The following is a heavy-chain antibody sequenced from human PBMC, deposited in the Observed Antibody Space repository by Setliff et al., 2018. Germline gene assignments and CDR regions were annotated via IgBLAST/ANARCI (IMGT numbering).Heavy chain of an antibody. J-gene: IGHJ4*02. Sequence: GGSLRLSCAASGFTVSSFSMHWVRQAPVKGLDWVATLSDDGSNEVYADSVKGRFTIFGDNSKNTLYLQMSSLRAEDTAVYYCGRAGVAAADRKGLLDHWGQGTLVTVSS. CDR1: GFTVSSFS. CDR2: LSDDGSNE. V-gene: IGHV3-30*03. CDR3: GRAGVAAADRKGLLDH. D-gene: IGHD6-13*01.